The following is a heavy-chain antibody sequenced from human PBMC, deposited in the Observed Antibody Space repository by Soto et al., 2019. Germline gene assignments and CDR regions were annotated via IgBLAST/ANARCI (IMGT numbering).Heavy chain of an antibody. CDR2: MSHSGGT. V-gene: IGHV4-34*01. Sequence: QVQLQQWGAGLLKPSETLSLTCAVYGGSVNSGNYYWSWIRQPPGKGLEWIGEMSHSGGTHFNPSLRSGVPVSVDTSKNQFSLKMSSVTAADTALYYCARVERGTATTVVDAFDIWGPGTLVTVSS. J-gene: IGHJ3*02. CDR1: GGSVNSGNYY. CDR3: ARVERGTATTVVDAFDI. D-gene: IGHD1-1*01.